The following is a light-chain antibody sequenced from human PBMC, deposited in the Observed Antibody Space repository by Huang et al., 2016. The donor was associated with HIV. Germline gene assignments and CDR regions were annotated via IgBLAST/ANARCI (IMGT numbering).Light chain of an antibody. CDR3: QQYYSSPQT. CDR2: WAS. J-gene: IGKJ1*01. V-gene: IGKV4-1*01. CDR1: QSVYSSSTSKDY. Sequence: DIIMTQSPDSLAVSLGERATLNCRSSQSVYSSSTSKDYMAWFQQKPGQPPRLLLFWASTREAGVPDRFSGIWSGTHFTLTIANLEAEDAAIYYCQQYYSSPQTFGQGTRVEVK.